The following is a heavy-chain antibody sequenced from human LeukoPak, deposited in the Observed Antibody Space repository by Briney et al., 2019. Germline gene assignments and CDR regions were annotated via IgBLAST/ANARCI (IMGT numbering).Heavy chain of an antibody. CDR1: GYTFTGYY. J-gene: IGHJ4*02. D-gene: IGHD3-9*01. CDR2: INPNSGGT. V-gene: IGHV1-2*02. CDR3: ARDTYDILTGYQPLDY. Sequence: GASVKVSCKASGYTFTGYYIHWVRQAPGQGLEWMGWINPNSGGTNYAQKFQGRVTMTRDTSINTAYMELSRLRSDDTAVYYCARDTYDILTGYQPLDYWGQGTLVTVSS.